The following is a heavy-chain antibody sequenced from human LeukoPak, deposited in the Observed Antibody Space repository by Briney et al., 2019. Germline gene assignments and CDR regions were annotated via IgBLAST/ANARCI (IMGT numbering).Heavy chain of an antibody. D-gene: IGHD3-22*01. Sequence: GGSLRLSCAASGFTFSSYAMSWVRQAPGKGLEWVSAISGSGGSTYYADSVKGRFTISRDNSKNTLYLQMNSLRAEDTAVYYCAKVAARGYYYDSSGYYNDYWGQGILVTVSS. J-gene: IGHJ4*02. V-gene: IGHV3-23*01. CDR2: ISGSGGST. CDR3: AKVAARGYYYDSSGYYNDY. CDR1: GFTFSSYA.